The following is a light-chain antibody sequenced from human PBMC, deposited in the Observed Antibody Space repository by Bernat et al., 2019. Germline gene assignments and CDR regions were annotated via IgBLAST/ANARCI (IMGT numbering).Light chain of an antibody. CDR1: SSDVGGFNY. CDR3: YSWTTNYVYV. CDR2: DVS. Sequence: HSALSQPASVSGYPGQSITISCTGTSSDVGGFNYVSWYQQHPGKAPKLMISDVSNRPSGVSNRFSGTRSGNTASLTISGLQAEDEADYYCYSWTTNYVYVFGTGTKVTVL. J-gene: IGLJ1*01. V-gene: IGLV2-14*03.